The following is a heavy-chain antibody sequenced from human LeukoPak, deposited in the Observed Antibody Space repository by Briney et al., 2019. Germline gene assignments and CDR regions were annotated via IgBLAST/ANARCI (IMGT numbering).Heavy chain of an antibody. CDR3: ARARAFYDSSGPGDY. V-gene: IGHV1-69*05. Sequence: SVKVSCKASRGTLSSYAISWVRQAPGQGLEWMGRIIPIFGTANYAQKFQGRVTITTDESTSTAYMELSSLRSDDTAVYYCARARAFYDSSGPGDYWGQGTLVTVSS. J-gene: IGHJ4*02. D-gene: IGHD3-22*01. CDR2: IIPIFGTA. CDR1: RGTLSSYA.